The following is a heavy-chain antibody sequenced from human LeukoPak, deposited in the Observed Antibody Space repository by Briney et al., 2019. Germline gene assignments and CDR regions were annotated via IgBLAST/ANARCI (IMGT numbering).Heavy chain of an antibody. CDR3: VRPRGSYYFAMDV. Sequence: PGGSLRLSCAASGFTFSSYWMSWVRLAPGKGLEWVANIKQDASEEYYVDSVKGRFTISRDNAKNSLYLQMNSLRAEDTAVYYCVRPRGSYYFAMDVWGQGTTVTVSS. J-gene: IGHJ6*02. CDR1: GFTFSSYW. V-gene: IGHV3-7*01. CDR2: IKQDASEE. D-gene: IGHD2-15*01.